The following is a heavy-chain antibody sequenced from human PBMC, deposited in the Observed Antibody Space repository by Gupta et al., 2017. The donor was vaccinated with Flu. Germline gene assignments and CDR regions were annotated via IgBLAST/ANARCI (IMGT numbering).Heavy chain of an antibody. CDR2: ISSSSSTI. CDR1: GFTFSSDS. D-gene: IGHD6-19*01. J-gene: IGHJ4*02. CDR3: ARRISSGWYWDY. V-gene: IGHV3-48*01. Sequence: EVQLVESGGGLVQPGGSLRLSCSASGFTFSSDSMNWVRQAPGKGMEWVSYISSSSSTIYYADSVKGRFTISRDNAKNSLYLQMNSLRAEDTAVYYCARRISSGWYWDYWGQGTLVTVSS.